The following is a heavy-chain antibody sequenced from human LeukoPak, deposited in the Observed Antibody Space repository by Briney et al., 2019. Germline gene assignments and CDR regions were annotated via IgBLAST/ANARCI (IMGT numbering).Heavy chain of an antibody. CDR2: TYYRSKWYN. V-gene: IGHV6-1*01. D-gene: IGHD1-20*01. Sequence: SQTLSLTCAISGDSVSSNSAAWNWIRQSPSRGLEWLGRTYYRSKWYNDYAVSVKSRITINPDTSKNQFSLQLNSVTPEDTAVYCCARNRVTGIQYYYYYGMDVWGQGTTVTVSS. CDR3: ARNRVTGIQYYYYYGMDV. J-gene: IGHJ6*02. CDR1: GDSVSSNSAA.